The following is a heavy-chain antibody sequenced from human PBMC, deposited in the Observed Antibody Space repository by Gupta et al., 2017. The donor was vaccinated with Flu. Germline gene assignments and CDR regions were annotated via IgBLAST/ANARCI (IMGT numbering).Heavy chain of an antibody. V-gene: IGHV3-13*04. D-gene: IGHD3-9*01. Sequence: EVQLVESGGGLVQPGGSLRLSCAAPGFTFSTYDMHWVRQSKGKGLEGVSYIGTTGDTDYPASLKGRFIISRDNAKKSLYLQMSSLSVGDTGIYYCTRARSRFDPFDFWGQGILVTVSS. CDR2: IGTTGDT. CDR1: GFTFSTYD. J-gene: IGHJ4*02. CDR3: TRARSRFDPFDF.